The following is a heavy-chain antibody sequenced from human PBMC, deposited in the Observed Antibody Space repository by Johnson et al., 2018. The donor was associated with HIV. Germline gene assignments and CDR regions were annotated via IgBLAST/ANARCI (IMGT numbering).Heavy chain of an antibody. CDR2: ISYDGSNK. CDR3: ARELGGI. V-gene: IGHV3-30*04. D-gene: IGHD3-16*01. CDR1: GFTFSSYA. J-gene: IGHJ3*02. Sequence: QVQLVESGGGVVQPGRSLRLSCAASGFTFSSYAMHWVRQAPGKGLEWVAVISYDGSNKYYADSVKGRFTISRDNSKNTLYLQMNSLRPEDTAVYYCARELGGIWCQGTMVTVSS.